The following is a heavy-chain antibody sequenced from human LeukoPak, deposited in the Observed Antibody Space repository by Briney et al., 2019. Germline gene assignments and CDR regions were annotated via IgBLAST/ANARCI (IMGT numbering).Heavy chain of an antibody. CDR2: IYYSGST. J-gene: IGHJ3*01. V-gene: IGHV4-39*05. D-gene: IGHD3-22*01. CDR3: AKAGVRYFDSSGLYAFDF. CDR1: GGPISSTSYY. Sequence: SETPSLTCAVSGGPISSTSYYWAWIRQPPGKGLEWIGTIYYSGSTYHHPSLKSRVTMSVDTSRNQSSLKLSSVDAADTAVYYCAKAGVRYFDSSGLYAFDFWGQGTTVTVSS.